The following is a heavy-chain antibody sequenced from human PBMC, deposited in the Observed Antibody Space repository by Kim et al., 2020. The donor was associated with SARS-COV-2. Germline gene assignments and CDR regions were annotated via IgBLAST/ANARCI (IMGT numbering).Heavy chain of an antibody. CDR1: GYTFTSYG. Sequence: ASVKVSCKASGYTFTSYGISWVRQAPGQGLEWMGWISAYNGNTNYAQKLQGRVTMTTDTSTSTAYMELRSLRSDDTAVYYCARDRGYYYDSSAGDGMDVWGQGTTVTVSS. CDR2: ISAYNGNT. V-gene: IGHV1-18*04. D-gene: IGHD3-22*01. J-gene: IGHJ6*02. CDR3: ARDRGYYYDSSAGDGMDV.